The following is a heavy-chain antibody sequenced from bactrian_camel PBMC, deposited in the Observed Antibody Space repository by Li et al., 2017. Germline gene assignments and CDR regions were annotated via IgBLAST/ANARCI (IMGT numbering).Heavy chain of an antibody. J-gene: IGHJ6*01. CDR3: AARGPYCYTKLSVRDFTY. CDR1: GITFSRHD. D-gene: IGHD2*01. Sequence: QVQLVESGGGLVQPGESLRLSCVASGITFSRHDMSWVRQAPGKEVEWVAGITSLPSLFRAASYADSVKGRFTISRDDAKDTLYLQMNSLKPEDTAMYYCAARGPYCYTKLSVRDFTYWGQGTQVTVS. V-gene: IGHV3S6*01. CDR2: ITSLPSLFRAA.